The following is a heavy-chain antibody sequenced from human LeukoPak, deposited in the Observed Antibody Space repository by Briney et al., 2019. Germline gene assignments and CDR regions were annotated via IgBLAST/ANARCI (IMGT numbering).Heavy chain of an antibody. CDR3: AIKDYGDYEAFDF. Sequence: SETLSLTCTVSGASISSSTYSWGWIRQPPGKGLEWIGSIYYSGSSYSNPSLKSRVTISVDTSKNQFSLKLSSVTAADTAVCYCAIKDYGDYEAFDFWGQGTLVTVSS. J-gene: IGHJ4*02. V-gene: IGHV4-39*01. CDR2: IYYSGSS. D-gene: IGHD4-17*01. CDR1: GASISSSTYS.